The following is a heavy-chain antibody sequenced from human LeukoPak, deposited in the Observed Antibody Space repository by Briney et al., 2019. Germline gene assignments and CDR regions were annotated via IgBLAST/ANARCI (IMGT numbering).Heavy chain of an antibody. Sequence: ASVKVSCKASGGTFSSYAISWVRQAPGQGLEWMGGIIPIFGTANYAQKFQGRVTITADESTSTAYMELSSLRSEDTAVYYCARSPEDTMVRGVVNYYSYGMAVWGQGTTVTVSS. D-gene: IGHD3-10*01. CDR3: ARSPEDTMVRGVVNYYSYGMAV. CDR2: IIPIFGTA. J-gene: IGHJ6*02. CDR1: GGTFSSYA. V-gene: IGHV1-69*13.